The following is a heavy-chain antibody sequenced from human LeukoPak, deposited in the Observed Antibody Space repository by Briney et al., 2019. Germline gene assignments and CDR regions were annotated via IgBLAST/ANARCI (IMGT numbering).Heavy chain of an antibody. J-gene: IGHJ4*02. CDR2: ISSDGNDK. Sequence: GGSLRLSCAASGFTFSSYGMHWVRQAPGKGLEWVAVISSDGNDKYYANAVKGRFTISRDNSMNTLYLQMNSLRAEDTAIYYCAKDLTTLTLGKDYWGQGTLVTVSS. CDR1: GFTFSSYG. CDR3: AKDLTTLTLGKDY. V-gene: IGHV3-30*18. D-gene: IGHD4-17*01.